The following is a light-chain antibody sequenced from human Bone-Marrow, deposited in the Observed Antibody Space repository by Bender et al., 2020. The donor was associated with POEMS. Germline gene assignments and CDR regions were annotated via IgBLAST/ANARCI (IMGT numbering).Light chain of an antibody. CDR2: EVN. J-gene: IGLJ2*01. CDR1: SSDVGAYNY. CDR3: CAYARKNVWL. V-gene: IGLV2-8*01. Sequence: QSALTQPPSASGSPGQSVTISCTGTSSDVGAYNYVSWYQQQPGKAPKLLIYEVNKRPSGVPDRFSASKSDNTASLTISDLQADDEADYYCCAYARKNVWLFGGGTKVTVL.